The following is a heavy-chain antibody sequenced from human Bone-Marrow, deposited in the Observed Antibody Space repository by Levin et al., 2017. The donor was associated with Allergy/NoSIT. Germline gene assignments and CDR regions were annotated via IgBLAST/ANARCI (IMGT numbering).Heavy chain of an antibody. CDR1: GGTFSSFG. D-gene: IGHD6-13*01. CDR3: ARAASYSARWYSSGLDY. V-gene: IGHV1-69*13. J-gene: IGHJ4*02. Sequence: GASVKVSCKANGGTFSSFGISWVRQAPGQGLEWMGGIFPVLGTATYAQKFQGRLTITADESTSTGYMELSSLRSEDTALYYCARAASYSARWYSSGLDYWGQGTLVAVSS. CDR2: IFPVLGTA.